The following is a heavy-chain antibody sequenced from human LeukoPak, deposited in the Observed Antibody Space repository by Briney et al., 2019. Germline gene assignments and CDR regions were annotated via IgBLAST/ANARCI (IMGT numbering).Heavy chain of an antibody. J-gene: IGHJ4*02. CDR3: ARKHYYDSSGFFPPMDY. V-gene: IGHV3-7*02. D-gene: IGHD3-22*01. Sequence: PGGSLRLSCVASGFTFSTSWVNWVRQAPGKGLEWVANIKGDGSVQSYVDSVKGRFTISRDNAKNSLFLQMNSLRAEDTAVYYCARKHYYDSSGFFPPMDYWGQGTLVTVSS. CDR2: IKGDGSVQ. CDR1: GFTFSTSW.